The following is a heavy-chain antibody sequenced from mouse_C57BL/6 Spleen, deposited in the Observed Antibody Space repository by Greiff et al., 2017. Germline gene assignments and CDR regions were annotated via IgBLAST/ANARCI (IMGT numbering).Heavy chain of an antibody. J-gene: IGHJ4*01. D-gene: IGHD4-1*01. Sequence: VQLQESGAELVKPGASVKISCKASGYAFSSYWMNWVKQRPGKGLEWIGQIYPGDGATNYNGKFKGKATLTADKSSSTAYMQLSSLTSEDSAVYFGARELGHDYAMDYWGQGTSVTVSS. CDR3: ARELGHDYAMDY. CDR1: GYAFSSYW. V-gene: IGHV1-80*01. CDR2: IYPGDGAT.